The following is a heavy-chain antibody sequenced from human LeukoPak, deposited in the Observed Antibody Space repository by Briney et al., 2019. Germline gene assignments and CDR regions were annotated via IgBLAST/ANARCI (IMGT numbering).Heavy chain of an antibody. Sequence: GGSLRLSCAASGFTFSDYYMSWIRQAPGKGLEWVSYISSSGSTIYYADSVKGRFTISRDNAKNLLYLQMNSLRAEDTAVYYCASYSNPYYYYYYYMDVWGKGTTVTVSS. J-gene: IGHJ6*03. D-gene: IGHD4-11*01. V-gene: IGHV3-11*01. CDR1: GFTFSDYY. CDR2: ISSSGSTI. CDR3: ASYSNPYYYYYYYMDV.